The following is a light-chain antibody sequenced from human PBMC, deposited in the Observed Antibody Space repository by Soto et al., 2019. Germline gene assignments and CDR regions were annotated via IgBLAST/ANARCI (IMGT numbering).Light chain of an antibody. CDR3: SSYTSNSTPVV. J-gene: IGLJ3*02. V-gene: IGLV2-14*03. Sequence: QSALTQPASVSGSPGQSITISCTGSSSDVGGYNYVSWYQQHPDKAPKLIIYEVSNRPSGVSNRFSGSKSGNTASLTISGLQADVEGDYHCSSYTSNSTPVVFGGGTKLTVL. CDR1: SSDVGGYNY. CDR2: EVS.